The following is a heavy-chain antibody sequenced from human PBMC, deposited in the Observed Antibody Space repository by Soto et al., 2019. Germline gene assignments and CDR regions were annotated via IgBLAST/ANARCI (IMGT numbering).Heavy chain of an antibody. D-gene: IGHD3-22*01. CDR2: IIPIFGTA. Sequence: SVNVSCKTSGGTFSSYAISWVRQAPGQGLEWMGGIIPIFGTANYAQKFQGRVTITADKSTSTAYMELSSLRSEDTAVYYCAREAALYYYDSSGYYRSPLQNWYFDLWGR. J-gene: IGHJ2*01. V-gene: IGHV1-69*06. CDR1: GGTFSSYA. CDR3: AREAALYYYDSSGYYRSPLQNWYFDL.